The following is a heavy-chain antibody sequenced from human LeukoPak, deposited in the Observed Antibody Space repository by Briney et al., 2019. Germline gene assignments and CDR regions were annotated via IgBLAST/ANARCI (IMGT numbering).Heavy chain of an antibody. Sequence: ASVKVSCKASGYTFTSYVMNWVRQAPGQGLEWMGWINTNTGNPTYAQGFTGRFVFSLDTSVSTAYLQISSLKAKDTAVYYCARDDIAAAGTYFQHWGQGTLVTVSS. J-gene: IGHJ1*01. CDR2: INTNTGNP. D-gene: IGHD6-13*01. CDR1: GYTFTSYV. CDR3: ARDDIAAAGTYFQH. V-gene: IGHV7-4-1*02.